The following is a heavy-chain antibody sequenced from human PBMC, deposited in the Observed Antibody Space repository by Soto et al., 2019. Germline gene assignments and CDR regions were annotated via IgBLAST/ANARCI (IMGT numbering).Heavy chain of an antibody. Sequence: EVQLVESGGGLVQPGGSLRLSCAASGFTFSIYWMHWVRQAPGKGLVWVSRMNMDGSRTSYADFAKGRFTISRDDAKRTVYLQLSNLRAEHTAVYYCVRGDGDRYDGHGYLGRHWGQGPLVTVSS. V-gene: IGHV3-74*01. CDR1: GFTFSIYW. J-gene: IGHJ4*02. D-gene: IGHD3-22*01. CDR3: VRGDGDRYDGHGYLGRH. CDR2: MNMDGSRT.